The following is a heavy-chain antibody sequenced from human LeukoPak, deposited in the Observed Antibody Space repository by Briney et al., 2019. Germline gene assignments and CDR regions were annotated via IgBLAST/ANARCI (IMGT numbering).Heavy chain of an antibody. D-gene: IGHD4-17*01. CDR1: GFTFSSYG. CDR2: ISYDGSNK. J-gene: IGHJ4*02. Sequence: GGSLRLSCAASGFTFSSYGMHWVRQAPGKGLEWVAVISYDGSNKYYADSVKGRFTISRDNSKNTLYLQMNSLRAEDTAVCYCARETGSAVGSTVFDYWGQGTLVTVSS. CDR3: ARETGSAVGSTVFDY. V-gene: IGHV3-30*03.